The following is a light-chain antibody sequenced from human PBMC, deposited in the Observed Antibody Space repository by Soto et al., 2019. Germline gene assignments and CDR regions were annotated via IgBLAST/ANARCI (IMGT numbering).Light chain of an antibody. CDR1: QSISIY. Sequence: DIQMTQSPSSLSASVGDRVTIACRASQSISIYLNWYQQKPGKAPKLLIYAASSLQSGVPSRFSGSGSGTDFTLTISSLQPEDFANYYCQQSSSTPWSFGQGNKVEVK. CDR3: QQSSSTPWS. V-gene: IGKV1-39*01. CDR2: AAS. J-gene: IGKJ1*01.